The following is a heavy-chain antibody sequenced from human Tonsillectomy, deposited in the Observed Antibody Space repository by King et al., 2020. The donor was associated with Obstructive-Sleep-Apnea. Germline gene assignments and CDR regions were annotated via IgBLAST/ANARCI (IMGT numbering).Heavy chain of an antibody. CDR2: IYPGDSDT. CDR1: GYSFTSYW. D-gene: IGHD3-22*01. CDR3: ARSLINYYDSSGYYPGAFDI. J-gene: IGHJ3*02. V-gene: IGHV5-51*01. Sequence: VQLVESGAEVKKPGESLKISCKGSGYSFTSYWIGWVRQMPGKGLEWMGIIYPGDSDTRYSPSFQGQVTISADKSISTAYLQWSSLKASDTAMYYCARSLINYYDSSGYYPGAFDIWGQGTMFTVSS.